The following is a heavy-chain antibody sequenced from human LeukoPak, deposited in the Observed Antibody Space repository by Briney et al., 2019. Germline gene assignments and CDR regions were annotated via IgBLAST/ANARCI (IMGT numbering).Heavy chain of an antibody. CDR2: IIPIFGTA. CDR1: GGTFSSYA. CDR3: ASGGSAGYYYYYMDV. J-gene: IGHJ6*03. D-gene: IGHD2-15*01. V-gene: IGHV1-69*05. Sequence: SVKVSCKASGGTFSSYAISWVRQAPGQRLEWMGGIIPIFGTANYAQKFQGGVTITTDESTSTAYMELSSLRSEDTAVYYCASGGSAGYYYYYMDVWGKGTTVTVSS.